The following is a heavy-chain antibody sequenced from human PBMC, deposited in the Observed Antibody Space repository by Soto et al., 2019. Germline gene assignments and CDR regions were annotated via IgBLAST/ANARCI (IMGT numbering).Heavy chain of an antibody. J-gene: IGHJ1*01. CDR3: AKVGDILPDYLYRLSYFQH. Sequence: EVQLLESGGGLVQPGGSLRLSCAASGFTFSSYAMSWVRQAPGKGLEWVSAISGSGGSTYYADSVKGRFTISGDSSKNTLYLQMNSLRAEDTAVYYCAKVGDILPDYLYRLSYFQHWGQGTLVTVSS. D-gene: IGHD3-9*01. CDR1: GFTFSSYA. CDR2: ISGSGGST. V-gene: IGHV3-23*01.